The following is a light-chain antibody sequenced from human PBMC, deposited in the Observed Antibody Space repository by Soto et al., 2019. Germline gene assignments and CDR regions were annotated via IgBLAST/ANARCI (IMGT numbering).Light chain of an antibody. J-gene: IGLJ2*01. Sequence: QSALTQPPSASGSPGQSVTISCTETSSDIGGYNYVSWYKQHPGKAPKLMIYEVSQRPSGVPDRFSGSKSGNTASLTVSGLQAEDEADYYCSSYAGSTLVVFGGGTKLTVL. CDR1: SSDIGGYNY. CDR2: EVS. V-gene: IGLV2-8*01. CDR3: SSYAGSTLVV.